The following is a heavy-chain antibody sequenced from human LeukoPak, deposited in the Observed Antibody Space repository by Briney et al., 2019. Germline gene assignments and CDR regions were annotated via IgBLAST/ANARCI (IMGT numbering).Heavy chain of an antibody. CDR2: IRYDGSKN. CDR1: GLIFSDYG. CDR3: TRDIKSVYFDF. J-gene: IGHJ4*02. Sequence: GRSLRLSCAASGLIFSDYGMHWVRQAPGKGLEWVAVIRYDGSKNSYADSVKGRFTISRDNTKNTLYLQTNSLRPDDTAVYYCTRDIKSVYFDFWGQGALVTVSS. V-gene: IGHV3-33*01. D-gene: IGHD3-10*01.